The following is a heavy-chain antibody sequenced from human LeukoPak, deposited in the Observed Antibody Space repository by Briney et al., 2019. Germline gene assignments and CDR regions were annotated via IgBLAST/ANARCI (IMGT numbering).Heavy chain of an antibody. CDR1: GYTFSNYG. CDR3: ARSCSGGTCYLDH. V-gene: IGHV1-18*01. CDR2: ISGYNGNT. Sequence: ASVKVSCKTSGYTFSNYGISWVRQAPGQGLEWMGWISGYNGNTLYAQKFQGRVTMTTDTSTSTAYMELRSLRSDDTAVYYCARSCSGGTCYLDHWGQGTLVTVSS. J-gene: IGHJ4*02. D-gene: IGHD2-15*01.